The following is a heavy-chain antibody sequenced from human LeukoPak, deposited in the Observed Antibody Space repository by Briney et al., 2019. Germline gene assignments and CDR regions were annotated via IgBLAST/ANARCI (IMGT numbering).Heavy chain of an antibody. CDR2: ISGYNGNT. CDR3: ARGLGDYYGSGTHFHRLFDY. D-gene: IGHD3-10*01. V-gene: IGHV1-18*01. Sequence: ASVKVSCKASGYTFNNSDFSWVRQAPGQGLEWMGWISGWISGYNGNTSYAQKFQGRVTVTTDTSTTTAYLDLRSLRSDDTAVYYCARGLGDYYGSGTHFHRLFDYWGQGTLVTVSS. CDR1: GYTFNNSD. J-gene: IGHJ4*02.